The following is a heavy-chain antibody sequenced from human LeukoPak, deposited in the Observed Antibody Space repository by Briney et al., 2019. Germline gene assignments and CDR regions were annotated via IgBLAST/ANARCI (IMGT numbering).Heavy chain of an antibody. V-gene: IGHV1-3*01. CDR3: ARDRWQDIVVVPAAHDNYGMDV. Sequence: ASVKVSCKASGYTFTSYAMHWVRQAPGQRLEWMGWINAGNGNTKYSQKFQGRVTITRDTSASTAYMELSSLRSEDTAVYYCARDRWQDIVVVPAAHDNYGMDVWGQGTTVTVSS. J-gene: IGHJ6*02. CDR1: GYTFTSYA. D-gene: IGHD2-2*01. CDR2: INAGNGNT.